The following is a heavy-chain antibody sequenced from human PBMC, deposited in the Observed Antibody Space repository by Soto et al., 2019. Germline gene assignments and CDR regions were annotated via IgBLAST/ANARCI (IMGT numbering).Heavy chain of an antibody. V-gene: IGHV4-38-2*01. CDR1: GDSMTGGYY. Sequence: KTSETLSLTCAVSGDSMTGGYYWGWVRQPPGKGLEWLGSIYHGGSIYYNPSLKSRVTISLDTSKNHFSLDLTSVTAADTAVYYCARTFDYYGMDVWGQGTTVTVSS. CDR2: IYHGGSI. D-gene: IGHD3-3*01. CDR3: ARTFDYYGMDV. J-gene: IGHJ6*02.